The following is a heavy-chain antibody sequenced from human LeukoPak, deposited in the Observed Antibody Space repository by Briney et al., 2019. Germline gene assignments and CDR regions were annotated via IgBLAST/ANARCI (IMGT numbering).Heavy chain of an antibody. CDR1: GGSISSYY. CDR3: AREDCSSTSCYGDY. Sequence: SETLSLTCTVSGGSISSYYWSWIRQPAGKGLEWIGRIYTSGSTNYNPSLKSQVTMSVDTSKNQFSLKLSSVTAADTAVYYCAREDCSSTSCYGDYWGQGTLVTVSS. J-gene: IGHJ4*02. V-gene: IGHV4-4*07. D-gene: IGHD2-2*01. CDR2: IYTSGST.